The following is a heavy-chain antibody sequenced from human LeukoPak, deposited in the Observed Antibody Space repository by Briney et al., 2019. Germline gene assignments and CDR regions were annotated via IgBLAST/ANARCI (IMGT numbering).Heavy chain of an antibody. CDR2: ISHDGSNE. Sequence: PGRALRLSCAASGFTFSTYAMHWVRQPPGKGLEWVAFISHDGSNEYYADSVKGRFTISRDNSKNTLSLQMNSLRGDDTAVYYCARSYDSSGYYSFDCWGQGTLVTVSS. CDR1: GFTFSTYA. V-gene: IGHV3-30-3*01. J-gene: IGHJ4*02. D-gene: IGHD3-22*01. CDR3: ARSYDSSGYYSFDC.